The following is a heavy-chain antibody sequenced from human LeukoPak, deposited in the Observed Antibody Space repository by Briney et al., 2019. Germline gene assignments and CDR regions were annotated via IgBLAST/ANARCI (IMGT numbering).Heavy chain of an antibody. D-gene: IGHD3-9*01. CDR1: GYTFTSYG. Sequence: ASVKVSCKASGYTFTSYGISWVRQAPGQGLEWMGWISAYNGNTNYAQKLQGRVTMTTDTSTSTAYMELRSLRSDDTAVYYCARTYYDILTGYHPFDYWGQGTLVTVSS. CDR3: ARTYYDILTGYHPFDY. V-gene: IGHV1-18*01. CDR2: ISAYNGNT. J-gene: IGHJ4*02.